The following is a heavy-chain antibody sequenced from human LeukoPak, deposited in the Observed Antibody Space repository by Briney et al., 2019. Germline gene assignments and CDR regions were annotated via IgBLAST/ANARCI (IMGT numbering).Heavy chain of an antibody. V-gene: IGHV4-34*01. D-gene: IGHD6-13*01. CDR3: ARGVAAAGFDY. Sequence: SETLCLTCAVYGGSFSGYYWSWIRQPPGKGLEWIGEINHSGSTNYNPSLKSRVTISVDTSKNQFSLKLSSVTAADTAVYYCARGVAAAGFDYWGQGTLVTVSS. J-gene: IGHJ4*02. CDR2: INHSGST. CDR1: GGSFSGYY.